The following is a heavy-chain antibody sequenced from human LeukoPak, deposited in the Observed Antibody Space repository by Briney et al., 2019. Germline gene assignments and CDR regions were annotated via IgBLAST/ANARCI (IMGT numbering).Heavy chain of an antibody. J-gene: IGHJ4*02. CDR2: ISSNSNYR. CDR1: GFTFCSYS. D-gene: IGHD3-22*01. CDR3: ARVRYYDGSGYYYFDY. V-gene: IGHV3-21*01. Sequence: GGSLSLSCAVSGFTFCSYSMNWVRQAPRKGLEWVSSISSNSNYRNYADSVKGRFTISRDNAENSLYLQMNSLGAEDTAVYYCARVRYYDGSGYYYFDYWGQGTLVTVSS.